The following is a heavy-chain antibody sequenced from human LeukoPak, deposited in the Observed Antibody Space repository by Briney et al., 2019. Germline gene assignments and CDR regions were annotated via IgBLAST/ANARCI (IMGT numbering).Heavy chain of an antibody. CDR3: ARVDYFYYYYMDV. CDR2: IYYNGST. CDR1: GGSISSSSYY. Sequence: SETLSLTCTVSGGSISSSSYYWGWIRQPPGKGLEWIGSIYYNGSTYYNPSLKSRVTISVDTSKNQFSLKLSSVTAADTAVYYCARVDYFYYYYMDVWGKGTTVTVSS. V-gene: IGHV4-39*01. J-gene: IGHJ6*03.